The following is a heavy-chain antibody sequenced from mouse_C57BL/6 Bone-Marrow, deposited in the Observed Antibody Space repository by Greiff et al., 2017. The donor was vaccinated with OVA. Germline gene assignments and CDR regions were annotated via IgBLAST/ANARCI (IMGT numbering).Heavy chain of an antibody. V-gene: IGHV8-8*01. CDR2: IWWDDDK. D-gene: IGHD2-5*01. J-gene: IGHJ2*01. CDR1: GFSLSTFGMG. Sequence: VKLVESGPGILQPSQTLSLTCSFSGFSLSTFGMGVGWIRQPSGKGLEWLAHIWWDDDKYYNPALKSRLTISKDTSKNQVFLKIANVDTADTATYCCARMGYYSNSDYWGQGTTLTVSS. CDR3: ARMGYYSNSDY.